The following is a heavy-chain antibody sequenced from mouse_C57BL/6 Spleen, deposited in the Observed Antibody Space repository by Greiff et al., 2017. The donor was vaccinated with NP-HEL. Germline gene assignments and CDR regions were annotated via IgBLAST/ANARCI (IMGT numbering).Heavy chain of an antibody. CDR3: ARGGWLLRKNFDFGG. J-gene: IGHJ2*01. V-gene: IGHV3-6*01. CDR1: GYSFPSGYY. CDR2: ISYDGSN. D-gene: IGHD2-3*01. Sequence: EVQVVESGPGLVKPSQSLSLTCSVTGYSFPSGYYCNWIRQFPGNKLEWMGFISYDGSNNYNPSLKNRISTTRDTSKNQFVLKLDYVATEDTATYYCARGGWLLRKNFDFGGWGKGTTLTVAS.